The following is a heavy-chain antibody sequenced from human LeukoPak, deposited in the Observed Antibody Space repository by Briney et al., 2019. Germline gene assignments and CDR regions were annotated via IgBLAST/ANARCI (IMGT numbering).Heavy chain of an antibody. CDR1: GFTFSIHA. CDR3: ARERIVVAGDGFDI. V-gene: IGHV3-30*04. D-gene: IGHD6-19*01. CDR2: ISSDGSNK. J-gene: IGHJ3*02. Sequence: TGGSLRLSGAASGFTFSIHAMHWVRQAPGKGLEWVAIISSDGSNKYYADSVKGRFTISRDNSKNTLYLQMNSLRAEDTVVYYCARERIVVAGDGFDIWGQGTMVTVSS.